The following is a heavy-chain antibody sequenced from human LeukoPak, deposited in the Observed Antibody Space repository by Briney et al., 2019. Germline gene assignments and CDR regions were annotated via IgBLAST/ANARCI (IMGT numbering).Heavy chain of an antibody. J-gene: IGHJ4*02. Sequence: GGSLRLSCAASGFTFSSYAIHWVRQAPGKGLEWVAVISYDGSNKYYADSVKGRFTISRDNPKNTLYLQMNSLRAEDTAVYYCAKGPYSSSWYDYWGQGTLVTVSS. CDR3: AKGPYSSSWYDY. CDR2: ISYDGSNK. CDR1: GFTFSSYA. D-gene: IGHD6-13*01. V-gene: IGHV3-30*04.